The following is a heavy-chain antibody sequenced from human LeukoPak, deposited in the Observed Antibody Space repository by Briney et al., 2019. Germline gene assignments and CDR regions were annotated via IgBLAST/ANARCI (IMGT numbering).Heavy chain of an antibody. Sequence: ASVKVSCRASGYTFTYYYIHWVRQAPGQGLEWMGWINPNSGGTNYAQKFQGRVTMTRDTSISTAYMEMSRLTSDDTAVYYCAPSNYYDSSGYYDWGQGTLVTVSS. CDR3: APSNYYDSSGYYD. CDR1: GYTFTYYY. D-gene: IGHD3-22*01. J-gene: IGHJ4*02. V-gene: IGHV1-2*02. CDR2: INPNSGGT.